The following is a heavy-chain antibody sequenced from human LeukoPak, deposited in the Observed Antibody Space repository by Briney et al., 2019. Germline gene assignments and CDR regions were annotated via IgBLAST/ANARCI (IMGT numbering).Heavy chain of an antibody. CDR1: GFTFSSYW. V-gene: IGHV3-7*01. CDR2: IKQDGSEK. D-gene: IGHD3-22*01. Sequence: PGGSLRLSCAASGFTFSSYWLSWVRQAPGKGLEWVANIKQDGSEKYYVDSVKGRFTISRDNAKNSLYLQMNSLRAEDTAVYYCANIRGLVPSLGFDYWGQGTLVTVSS. CDR3: ANIRGLVPSLGFDY. J-gene: IGHJ4*02.